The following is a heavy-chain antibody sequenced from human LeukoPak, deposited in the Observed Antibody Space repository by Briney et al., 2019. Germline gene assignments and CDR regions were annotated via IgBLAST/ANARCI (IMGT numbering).Heavy chain of an antibody. V-gene: IGHV1-46*01. Sequence: ASVKVSCKASGYTFTSYYMHWVRQAPGQGLEWMGIINPSGGSTSYAQKFQGRVTMTEDTSTDTAYMELSSLRSEDTAVYYCATIFPDCSGGSCYDYWGQGTLVTVSS. D-gene: IGHD2-15*01. CDR1: GYTFTSYY. CDR3: ATIFPDCSGGSCYDY. J-gene: IGHJ4*02. CDR2: INPSGGST.